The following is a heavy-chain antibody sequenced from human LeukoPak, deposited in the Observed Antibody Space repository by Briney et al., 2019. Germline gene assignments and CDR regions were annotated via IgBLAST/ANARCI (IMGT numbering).Heavy chain of an antibody. V-gene: IGHV1-69*04. CDR2: IIPILGIA. CDR3: ARVRWEPRHVDY. Sequence: SVKVSCKASGGTFSSYANSWVRQAPGQGLEWMGRIIPILGIANYAQKFQGRVTITADKSTSTAYMELSSLRSEDTAVYYCARVRWEPRHVDYWGQGTLVTVSS. CDR1: GGTFSSYA. J-gene: IGHJ4*02. D-gene: IGHD1-26*01.